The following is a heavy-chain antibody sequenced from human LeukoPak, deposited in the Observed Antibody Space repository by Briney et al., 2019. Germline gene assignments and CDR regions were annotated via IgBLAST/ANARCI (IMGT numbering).Heavy chain of an antibody. Sequence: SETLSLTCAVYGGSFSGYYWSWIRQPPGKGLEWIGEINHSGSTNYNPSLKSRVTISVDTSKNQFSLKLSSVTAADTAVYYCARDYPLSSGYYYVGASQQYYYYYYGMDVWGQGTTVTVSS. D-gene: IGHD3-22*01. J-gene: IGHJ6*02. CDR1: GGSFSGYY. CDR2: INHSGST. CDR3: ARDYPLSSGYYYVGASQQYYYYYYGMDV. V-gene: IGHV4-34*01.